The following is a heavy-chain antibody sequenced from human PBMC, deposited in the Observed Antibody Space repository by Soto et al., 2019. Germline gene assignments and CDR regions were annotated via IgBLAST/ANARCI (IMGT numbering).Heavy chain of an antibody. V-gene: IGHV1-3*01. Sequence: GASAKVSCKACGYAFTSYARHWVRQAPGQRLEWMGWINAGNGNTKYSQKFQGRVTITRDTSASTAYMELSSLRSEDTAVYYCARDDIVLMVSLFDYWGQGTLVTVSS. D-gene: IGHD2-8*01. CDR1: GYAFTSYA. CDR3: ARDDIVLMVSLFDY. J-gene: IGHJ4*02. CDR2: INAGNGNT.